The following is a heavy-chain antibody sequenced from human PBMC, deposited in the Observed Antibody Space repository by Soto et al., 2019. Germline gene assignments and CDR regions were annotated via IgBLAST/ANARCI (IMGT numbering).Heavy chain of an antibody. V-gene: IGHV3-21*01. CDR2: ISSSSSYI. D-gene: IGHD2-21*01. J-gene: IGHJ4*02. Sequence: EVQLVESGGGLVKPGGSLRLSCAASGFTFSSYSMNWVRQAPGKGLEWVSSISSSSSYIYYADSVKGRFTISRDKAKNSLYLQMNSLRAEDTAVYYCARVERAYCGGDCYDYWGQGTLVTVSS. CDR1: GFTFSSYS. CDR3: ARVERAYCGGDCYDY.